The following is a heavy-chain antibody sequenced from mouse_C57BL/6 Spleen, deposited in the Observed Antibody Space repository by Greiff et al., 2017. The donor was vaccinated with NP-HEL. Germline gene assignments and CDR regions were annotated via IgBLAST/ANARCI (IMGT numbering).Heavy chain of an antibody. V-gene: IGHV2-2*01. CDR2: ICSGGST. CDR1: GFSFTSYC. Sequence: QVQLQQSGPGLVQPSHSLSISCTVSGFSFTSYCVHWVRQSPGKGLEWLGVICSGGSTDYTAAFISRLSISKDNSKSHVFFTMHSLQADNTAIYYCARSSFYYATDYWGQRTSVTVSS. J-gene: IGHJ4*01. CDR3: ARSSFYYATDY.